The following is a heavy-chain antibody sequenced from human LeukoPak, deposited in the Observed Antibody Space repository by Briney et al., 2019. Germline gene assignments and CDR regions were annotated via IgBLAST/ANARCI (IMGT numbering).Heavy chain of an antibody. J-gene: IGHJ4*01. V-gene: IGHV3-7*01. Sequence: PGGSLILSCAASGFTFSDYWMSWVRQAPGKGLEWVANIKEDGSQKSYVDSVKGRFTISRDNAKNSLFLQMNSLRVEDTAVYFCARDPLYYYDTSGYYIYWGHGTLVTVSS. CDR3: ARDPLYYYDTSGYYIY. CDR2: IKEDGSQK. CDR1: GFTFSDYW. D-gene: IGHD3-22*01.